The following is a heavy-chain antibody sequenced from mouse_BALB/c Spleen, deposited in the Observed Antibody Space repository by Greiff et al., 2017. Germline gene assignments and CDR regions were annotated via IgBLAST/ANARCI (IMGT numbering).Heavy chain of an antibody. CDR2: ISSGSSTI. CDR3: ASRDDYFDY. V-gene: IGHV5-17*02. Sequence: DVHLVESGGGLVQPGGSRKLSCAASGFTFSSFGMHWVRQAPEKGLEWVAYISSGSSTIYYADTVKGRFTISRDNPKNTLFLQMTSLRSEDTAMYYCASRDDYFDYWGQGTTLTVSS. D-gene: IGHD3-1*01. CDR1: GFTFSSFG. J-gene: IGHJ2*01.